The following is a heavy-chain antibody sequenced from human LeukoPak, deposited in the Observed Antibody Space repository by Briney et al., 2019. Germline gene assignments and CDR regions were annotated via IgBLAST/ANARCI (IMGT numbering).Heavy chain of an antibody. CDR3: AKVGGSDLGETWVC. J-gene: IGHJ4*02. V-gene: IGHV3-23*01. CDR2: ISGSGKT. CDR1: GFTFSSYA. Sequence: GGSLRLSCAASGFTFSSYAMTWVRQAPGKGLEWVSVISGSGKTYYADYVKGRFTISRDNSKNTLYLQMKSLRAEDTAIYYCAKVGGSDLGETWVCWGQGTLVTVSS. D-gene: IGHD1-26*01.